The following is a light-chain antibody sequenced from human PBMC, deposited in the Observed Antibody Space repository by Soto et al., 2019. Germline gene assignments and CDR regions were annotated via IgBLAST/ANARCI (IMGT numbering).Light chain of an antibody. V-gene: IGLV2-8*01. CDR1: SSDVGGYNY. CDR2: EVT. Sequence: SGLTQPPSASGSPGQSVTISCTGTSSDVGGYNYVSWYQQHPGKAPKLMIYEVTKRPSGVPDRFSGSKSGNTASLTVSGLQAEDEADYYCSSYAGSNNLKVFGTGTKVTVL. CDR3: SSYAGSNNLKV. J-gene: IGLJ1*01.